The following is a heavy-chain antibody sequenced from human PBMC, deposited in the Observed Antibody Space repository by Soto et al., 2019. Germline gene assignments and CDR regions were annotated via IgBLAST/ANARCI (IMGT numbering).Heavy chain of an antibody. CDR3: AKAIAAAGTLDY. Sequence: GGSLRLSCAASGFTFSSYAMSWVRQAPGKGLEWVSAISGSGGSTYYADSVKGRFTISRENSKNTLYLQMNSLRAEDTAVYYCAKAIAAAGTLDYWAQGTLVPVSS. D-gene: IGHD6-13*01. CDR2: ISGSGGST. V-gene: IGHV3-23*01. J-gene: IGHJ4*02. CDR1: GFTFSSYA.